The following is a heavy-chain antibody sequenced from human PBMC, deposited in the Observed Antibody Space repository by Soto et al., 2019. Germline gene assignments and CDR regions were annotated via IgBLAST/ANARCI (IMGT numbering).Heavy chain of an antibody. Sequence: QVQLHQWGAGLLKPSETVSLTCADFGGSFTDYNWNWIRQSPGEGPEWIGEIHHSGNTNHNPSLKSRVTMSVDTSKSQFSLKLSSVTAADTAVYYCASNTDFKSDYWGQGILVTVSS. CDR2: IHHSGNT. V-gene: IGHV4-34*01. J-gene: IGHJ4*02. CDR1: GGSFTDYN. CDR3: ASNTDFKSDY.